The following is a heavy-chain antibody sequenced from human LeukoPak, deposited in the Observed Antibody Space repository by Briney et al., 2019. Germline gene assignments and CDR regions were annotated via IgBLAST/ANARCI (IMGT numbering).Heavy chain of an antibody. V-gene: IGHV3-7*02. CDR1: GFTFSAYW. D-gene: IGHD5-18*01. J-gene: IGHJ4*02. CDR2: IKQDGSEA. CDR3: ASLYSFGSYYFDY. Sequence: PAGSLRLSCAASGFTFSAYWMSWVRQAPGKGLEWVANIKQDGSEAYYVDSVQGRFTGSRDNAKNSLYLQMNSLRAEDTAVYYCASLYSFGSYYFDYWGQGTLVTVSS.